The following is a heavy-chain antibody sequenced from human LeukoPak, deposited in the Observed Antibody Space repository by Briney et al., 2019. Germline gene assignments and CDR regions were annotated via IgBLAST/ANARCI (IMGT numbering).Heavy chain of an antibody. CDR1: GVSISSSSFY. CDR2: IYYSGST. J-gene: IGHJ4*02. D-gene: IGHD6-13*01. CDR3: ARLRGYTSSARGYVEY. Sequence: SETLSLTCTVSGVSISSSSFYWGWIRQPLGKGLEWIGSIYYSGSTYYDPSLKSRVTISVDTSKNQFSLKLSSVTAADTAVYYCARLRGYTSSARGYVEYWGQGTLVTVSS. V-gene: IGHV4-39*01.